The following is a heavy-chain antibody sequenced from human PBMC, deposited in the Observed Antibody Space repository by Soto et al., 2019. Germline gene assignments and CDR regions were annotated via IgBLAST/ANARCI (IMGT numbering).Heavy chain of an antibody. CDR3: TSSGGHSAINAFAF. V-gene: IGHV3-74*03. CDR1: GFSFSSHW. D-gene: IGHD3-10*01. J-gene: IGHJ3*01. Sequence: DVQLVESGGVSAQPGGSLTLSCEASGFSFSSHWMHWVRQAPGRGLMWVSRINSDGSDTMNADSVKGRFTISRDNVKDTASLQMNGLRAADTALYYFTSSGGHSAINAFAFWGQGAMVTVSS. CDR2: INSDGSDT.